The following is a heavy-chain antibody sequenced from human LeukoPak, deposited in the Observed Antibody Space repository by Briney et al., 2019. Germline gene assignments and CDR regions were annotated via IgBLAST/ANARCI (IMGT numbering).Heavy chain of an antibody. D-gene: IGHD1-26*01. Sequence: PGGSLRLSCAASGFTFSSYWMSWVRQSPGKGLEWVANIKQEGSEKYYVDSVKGRFTISRDNAKNSLYLQMNSLRAEDTAVYYCAREELLGAYYYYGMDVWGQGTTVTVSS. J-gene: IGHJ6*02. CDR3: AREELLGAYYYYGMDV. CDR1: GFTFSSYW. V-gene: IGHV3-7*01. CDR2: IKQEGSEK.